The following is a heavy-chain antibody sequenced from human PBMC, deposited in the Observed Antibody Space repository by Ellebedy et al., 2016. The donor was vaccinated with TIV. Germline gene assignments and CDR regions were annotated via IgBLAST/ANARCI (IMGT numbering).Heavy chain of an antibody. CDR2: MNPNSGNT. D-gene: IGHD1-14*01. CDR3: ARGRGILPTPPYYYYYGMDV. J-gene: IGHJ6*02. CDR1: GYTFSSYD. V-gene: IGHV1-8*01. Sequence: AASVKVSCKASGYTFSSYDVTWVRQATGQGLEWMGWMNPNSGNTGYAQKFQGRVSMTRNTSMSTAYMELSSLTSEDTAVYYCARGRGILPTPPYYYYYGMDVWGQGTTVIVFS.